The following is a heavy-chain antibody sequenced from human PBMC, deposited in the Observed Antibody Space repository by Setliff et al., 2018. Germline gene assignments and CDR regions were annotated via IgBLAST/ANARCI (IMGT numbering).Heavy chain of an antibody. CDR2: LYSSGST. CDR1: GGSISSGPYY. D-gene: IGHD7-27*01. V-gene: IGHV4-61*02. CDR3: ASTDWGWGYYFDY. Sequence: ASETLFLTCTVSGGSISSGPYYWNWFRQPAGKGLEWIGRLYSSGSTNYNPSLKSRVTISVDTSKNQFSLKLSSVTAADTAVYYCASTDWGWGYYFDYWGQGTLVTVSS. J-gene: IGHJ4*02.